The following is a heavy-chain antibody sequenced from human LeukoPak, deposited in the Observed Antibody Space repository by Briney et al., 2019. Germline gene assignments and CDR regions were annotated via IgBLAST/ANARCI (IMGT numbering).Heavy chain of an antibody. Sequence: ASVKVSCKASGYTFTSYYMHWVRQAPGQGLEWMGIINPSGGSTSYAQKFQGRVTMTRDTSTSTVYMELSGLRSEDTAVYYCASETGDTAMAYRPPHYMDVWGKGTTVTVPS. V-gene: IGHV1-46*01. J-gene: IGHJ6*03. CDR2: INPSGGST. D-gene: IGHD5-18*01. CDR1: GYTFTSYY. CDR3: ASETGDTAMAYRPPHYMDV.